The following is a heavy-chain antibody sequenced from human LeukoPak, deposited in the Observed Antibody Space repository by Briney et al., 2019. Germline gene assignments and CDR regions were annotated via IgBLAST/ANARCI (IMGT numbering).Heavy chain of an antibody. J-gene: IGHJ5*02. CDR1: GASISSGDYY. D-gene: IGHD2-15*01. Sequence: SETLSLTCTVSGASISSGDYYWSWIRQPPGKGLEWIGYIYSSGSTYYNPSLKSRVTISVDTSKNQFSLRLSSVTAADTAVYYCARESVDRRNWFDPWGQGTLVTVSS. CDR2: IYSSGST. CDR3: ARESVDRRNWFDP. V-gene: IGHV4-30-4*01.